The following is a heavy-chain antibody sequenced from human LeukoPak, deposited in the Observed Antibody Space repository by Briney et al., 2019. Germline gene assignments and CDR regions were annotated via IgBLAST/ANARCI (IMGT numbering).Heavy chain of an antibody. J-gene: IGHJ6*03. CDR1: GCSFTSYW. V-gene: IGHV5-51*01. CDR3: ARRAEDYMDV. Sequence: GGXLKISCKGSGCSFTSYWIGWGRRRPGKGREGMGIIYSGDSDTRYSASFQGQVTISADKSKNTAYLQWSSLKASDTAMYYCARRAEDYMDVWGKGTMVTVSS. CDR2: IYSGDSDT.